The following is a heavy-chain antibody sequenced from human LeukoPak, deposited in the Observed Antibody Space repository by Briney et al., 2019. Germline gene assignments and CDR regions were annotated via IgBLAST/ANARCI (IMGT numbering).Heavy chain of an antibody. CDR3: ARRAYYYDSSGHHEYFQH. CDR1: GYSFTSYW. CDR2: IYPGDSDT. D-gene: IGHD3-22*01. Sequence: GESLKISCKGSGYSFTSYWIGWVRQMPGKGLEWMGIIYPGDSDTRYSPSFQGQVTISVDKSISTAYLQWNSLKASDTAMYYCARRAYYYDSSGHHEYFQHWGQGTLVTVSS. J-gene: IGHJ1*01. V-gene: IGHV5-51*01.